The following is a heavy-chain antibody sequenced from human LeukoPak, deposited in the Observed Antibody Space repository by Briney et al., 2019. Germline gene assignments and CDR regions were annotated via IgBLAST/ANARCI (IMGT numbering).Heavy chain of an antibody. J-gene: IGHJ4*02. D-gene: IGHD5-12*01. Sequence: GGSLRLSCAASGFTFSDYYMSWIRQAPGKGLEWVSYISSSGSTIYYADSVKGRFTISRDNAKNSLYLQMNSLRAEDTAVYYCARDPAGGYVSPHRLDYWGQGTLVTVSS. V-gene: IGHV3-11*01. CDR2: ISSSGSTI. CDR3: ARDPAGGYVSPHRLDY. CDR1: GFTFSDYY.